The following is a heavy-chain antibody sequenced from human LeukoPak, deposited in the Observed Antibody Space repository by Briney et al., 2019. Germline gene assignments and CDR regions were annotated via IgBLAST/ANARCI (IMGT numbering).Heavy chain of an antibody. Sequence: SETLSLTCTVSGGSISSGDYYWSWIRQPPGKGLEWIGYIYYSRSTYYNPSLKRRVTISVDTSKNQLSLKLSSVTAADTAVYYCARVYCSSTSCYPYFHYRGQGTLVTDSS. CDR2: IYYSRST. CDR3: ARVYCSSTSCYPYFHY. CDR1: GGSISSGDYY. V-gene: IGHV4-30-4*08. D-gene: IGHD2-2*01. J-gene: IGHJ4*02.